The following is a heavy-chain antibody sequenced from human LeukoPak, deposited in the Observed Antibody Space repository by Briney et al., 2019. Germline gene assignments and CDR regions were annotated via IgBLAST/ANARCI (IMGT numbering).Heavy chain of an antibody. J-gene: IGHJ6*03. CDR3: ARVVLTYYYYYMDV. Sequence: PSETLSLTCTVSGGSISSYYWGWIRQPPGKGLEWIGNIYFSGNTYYNPSLKSRVTIAVDTSKNQFSLKLTSLTAADTAVYYCARVVLTYYYYYMDVWGKGTTVTVSS. CDR2: IYFSGNT. CDR1: GGSISSYY. V-gene: IGHV4-39*01. D-gene: IGHD3-9*01.